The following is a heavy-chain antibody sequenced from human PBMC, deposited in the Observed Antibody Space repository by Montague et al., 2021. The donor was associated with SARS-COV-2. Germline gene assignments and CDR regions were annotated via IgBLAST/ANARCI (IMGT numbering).Heavy chain of an antibody. CDR3: AKTGGIIAADT. V-gene: IGHV3-23*01. CDR1: EFTFSNYV. D-gene: IGHD6-13*01. Sequence: SLRFSCAASEFTFSNYVMNWVRQAPGKGLEWVSAITDSGGSTFYADSVEGRFTISRDNSKNTVYLQMNTLRAEDTAIYYCAKTGGIIAADTWGQGTLVTVS. CDR2: ITDSGGST. J-gene: IGHJ4*02.